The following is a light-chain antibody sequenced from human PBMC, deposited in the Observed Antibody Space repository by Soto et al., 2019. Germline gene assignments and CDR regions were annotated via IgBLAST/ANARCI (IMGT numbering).Light chain of an antibody. V-gene: IGLV1-47*01. CDR2: RND. CDR1: SSNIGSNY. Sequence: QSLLTQPPSASGTPGQRVTISCSGSSSNIGSNYVYWYQQLPGTAPKLLISRNDQRPSGVPDRFSGSKSGTSASLAISGLRSEDEADYYCAAWDDGLSGFYVFGTGTKVTVL. CDR3: AAWDDGLSGFYV. J-gene: IGLJ1*01.